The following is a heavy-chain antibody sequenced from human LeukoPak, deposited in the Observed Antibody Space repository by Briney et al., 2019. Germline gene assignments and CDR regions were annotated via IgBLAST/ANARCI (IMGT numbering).Heavy chain of an antibody. V-gene: IGHV3-23*01. Sequence: GGSLRLSCAASGFTFNNYAMNWVRQAPGKGLEWVSVINDSGGSTFYADSVKGRFSISRDNSNLYLQMSSLRAEDTAVYYCAGSLKWNPVGFDYWGQGTLVTVSS. J-gene: IGHJ4*02. D-gene: IGHD1-1*01. CDR3: AGSLKWNPVGFDY. CDR2: INDSGGST. CDR1: GFTFNNYA.